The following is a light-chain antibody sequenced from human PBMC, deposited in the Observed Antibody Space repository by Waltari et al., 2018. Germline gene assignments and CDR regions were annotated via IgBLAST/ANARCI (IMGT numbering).Light chain of an antibody. CDR1: QSVSHNF. CDR2: GAF. V-gene: IGKV3-20*01. J-gene: IGKJ2*01. CDR3: QQYSDSSYT. Sequence: EIVLTQSPGTLSLSPGERATLSCRASQSVSHNFLAWYQQKPGQAPRPLIIGAFNRAIGIPDRFSGSGAGTDFTLTISRLEPEDFAVYYCQQYSDSSYTFGQGTKLEIK.